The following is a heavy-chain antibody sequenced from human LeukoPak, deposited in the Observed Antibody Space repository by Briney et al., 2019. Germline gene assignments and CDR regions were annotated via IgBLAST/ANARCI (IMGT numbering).Heavy chain of an antibody. CDR3: ASGAEGLLDAFDI. J-gene: IGHJ3*02. D-gene: IGHD1-26*01. CDR2: INNSGGT. CDR1: GGSITRYY. Sequence: SETLSLTCTVSGGSITRYYWSWIRQPPGKGLEWIGYINNSGGTSYNPSLKSRVTISVDTSKNQFSLKLSSVTAADTALYYCASGAEGLLDAFDIWGQGTMVTVSS. V-gene: IGHV4-4*08.